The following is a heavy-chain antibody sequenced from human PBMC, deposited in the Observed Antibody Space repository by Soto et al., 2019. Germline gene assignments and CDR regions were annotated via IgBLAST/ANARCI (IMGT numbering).Heavy chain of an antibody. CDR3: ARDLSIMGRMGATKNDY. V-gene: IGHV1-18*01. D-gene: IGHD1-26*01. Sequence: QVQLVQSGAEVKKPGASVKVSCKASGYTFTSYGISWVRQAPGQGLEWMGWISAYNGNTNYAQKLQGRVTMTTDTSTSTAYMELSSLRSDDTAVYYCARDLSIMGRMGATKNDYWGQGTLVTVSS. CDR1: GYTFTSYG. CDR2: ISAYNGNT. J-gene: IGHJ4*02.